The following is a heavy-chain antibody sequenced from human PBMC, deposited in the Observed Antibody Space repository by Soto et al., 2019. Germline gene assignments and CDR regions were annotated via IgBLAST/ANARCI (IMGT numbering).Heavy chain of an antibody. D-gene: IGHD5-12*01. Sequence: GGSLRLSCAASGFTFSSYGMHWVRQAPGKGLEWVAVISYDGSNKYYADSVKGRFTISRDNSKNTLYLQMNSLRAEDTAVYYCAKDLRWLQYTLYNWGQGTLVTVSS. CDR1: GFTFSSYG. CDR3: AKDLRWLQYTLYN. J-gene: IGHJ4*02. V-gene: IGHV3-30*18. CDR2: ISYDGSNK.